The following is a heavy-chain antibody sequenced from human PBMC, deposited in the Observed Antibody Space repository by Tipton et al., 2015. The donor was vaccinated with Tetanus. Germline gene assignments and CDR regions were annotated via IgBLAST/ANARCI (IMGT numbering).Heavy chain of an antibody. Sequence: TLSLTCTVSGGSISSYYWSWIRQPAGKGLEWIGNIYSSGSTYYNPSLKSRVTISVDTSRNQFSLRLKSVTPADTAMYYCARDHRLSASYAGWFDPWGQGTLVTVSS. D-gene: IGHD2-8*01. CDR2: IYSSGST. CDR1: GGSISSYY. J-gene: IGHJ5*02. V-gene: IGHV4-4*07. CDR3: ARDHRLSASYAGWFDP.